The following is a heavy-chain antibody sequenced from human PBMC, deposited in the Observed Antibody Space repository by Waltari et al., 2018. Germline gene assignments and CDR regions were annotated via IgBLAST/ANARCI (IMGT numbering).Heavy chain of an antibody. CDR1: GHTFSSYW. V-gene: IGHV3-74*01. J-gene: IGHJ6*02. CDR2: ITSDGSRT. CDR3: ATHRPGGLGMDV. Sequence: EVQLVESGGGSVQPGGSRRLSCVASGHTFSSYWMHWVRQAPGKGLVWVSGITSDGSRTRYADSVKGRFTISRDNAKNTLFLQMSGLRDEDAAVYYCATHRPGGLGMDVWGQGTTVTVSS. D-gene: IGHD2-15*01.